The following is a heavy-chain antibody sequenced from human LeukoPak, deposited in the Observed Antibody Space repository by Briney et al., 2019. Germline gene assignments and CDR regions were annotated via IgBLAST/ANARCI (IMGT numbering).Heavy chain of an antibody. CDR2: IYYSGST. CDR3: ARDLAHTYCGGDCYSNDAFDI. V-gene: IGHV4-38-2*02. J-gene: IGHJ3*02. D-gene: IGHD2-21*02. CDR1: GYSISSGYY. Sequence: SETLSLTCTVSGYSISSGYYWGWIRQPPGKGLEWIGSIYYSGSTYYNPSLKSRVTISVDTSKNQFSLKLSSVTAADTAVYYCARDLAHTYCGGDCYSNDAFDIWGQGTMVTVSS.